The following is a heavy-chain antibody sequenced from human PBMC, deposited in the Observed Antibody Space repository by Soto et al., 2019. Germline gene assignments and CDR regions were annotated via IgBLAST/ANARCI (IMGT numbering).Heavy chain of an antibody. J-gene: IGHJ4*02. CDR1: GLTFSSSA. CDR2: ISYDGSNK. CDR3: ARDRTVYGHPASTLDY. Sequence: RLSCAASGLTFSSSAMPCVRQAPGTGLEWVAVISYDGSNKYYADSVKGRFTISRDNSKNTLYLQMNSLRAEDTAVYYCARDRTVYGHPASTLDYCGQVTRVTFSS. V-gene: IGHV3-30-3*01. D-gene: IGHD4-17*01.